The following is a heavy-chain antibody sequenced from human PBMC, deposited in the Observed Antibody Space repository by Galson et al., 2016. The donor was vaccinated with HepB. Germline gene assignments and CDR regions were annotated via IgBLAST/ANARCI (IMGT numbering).Heavy chain of an antibody. CDR2: SGSGGPT. D-gene: IGHD3-9*01. CDR1: GFTFSSYA. CDR3: AKSVLEYDILTGYYRRGADY. J-gene: IGHJ4*01. V-gene: IGHV3-23*01. Sequence: SLRLSCAASGFTFSSYAMSWVRQAPGKGLEWVSSSGSGGPTYYADSVKGRFTISRDNSKNTLFLQMHSLRADDTAVYYCAKSVLEYDILTGYYRRGADYWGYGTLVTVAS.